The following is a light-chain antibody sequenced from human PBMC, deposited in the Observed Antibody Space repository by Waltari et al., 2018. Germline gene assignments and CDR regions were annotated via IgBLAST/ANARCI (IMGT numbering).Light chain of an antibody. CDR2: DAS. CDR3: QQSKSWPLT. Sequence: EIVLTQSPATLSFYPGERATLSCRASQSVVVYLAWYQQKPGQAPKHIHYDASNRATGVPGRFSGSGSGTEFTLTISSLEPEDVAVYYCQQSKSWPLTFGGGTKVEIK. J-gene: IGKJ4*01. V-gene: IGKV3-11*01. CDR1: QSVVVY.